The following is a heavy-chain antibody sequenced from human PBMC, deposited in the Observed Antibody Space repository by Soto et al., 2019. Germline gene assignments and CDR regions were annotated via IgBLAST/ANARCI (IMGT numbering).Heavy chain of an antibody. CDR1: GFTFTSSA. CDR2: IVVGSGNT. Sequence: SVKVSCKASGFTFTSSAVQWVRQARGQLLEWIGWIVVGSGNTNYAQKFQERVTITRDMSTSTAYMELSSLRSEDTAVYYCAAAPYYDILTGRRDFDYWGREPWSPSPQ. D-gene: IGHD3-9*01. V-gene: IGHV1-58*01. CDR3: AAAPYYDILTGRRDFDY. J-gene: IGHJ4*02.